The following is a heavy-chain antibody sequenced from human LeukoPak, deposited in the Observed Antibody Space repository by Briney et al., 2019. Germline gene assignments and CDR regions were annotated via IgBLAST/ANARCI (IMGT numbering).Heavy chain of an antibody. CDR2: ISSSSSTI. CDR3: AREGNVWGRIA. J-gene: IGHJ4*02. V-gene: IGHV3-48*01. Sequence: GGSLRLSCAGSGFTFSNYKMNWVRQTPGKGLEWVSSISSSSSTIYYADSVKGRFTISRDNAKNSLYLQMNSLRAEDTAVYYCAREGNVWGRIAWGQGTLVTVSS. D-gene: IGHD3-16*01. CDR1: GFTFSNYK.